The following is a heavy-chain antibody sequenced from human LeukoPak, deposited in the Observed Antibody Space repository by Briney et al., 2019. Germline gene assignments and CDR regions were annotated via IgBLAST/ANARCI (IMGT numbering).Heavy chain of an antibody. CDR3: ASFMPGIAVAMRDYFDY. CDR1: GFTFSSYA. D-gene: IGHD6-19*01. J-gene: IGHJ4*02. Sequence: GGSLRLSCAASGFTFSSYAMSWVRQAPGKGLEWVSAISGSGGSTYYADSVKGRFTISRDNSKNTLYLKMTSLRAEDTAVYYCASFMPGIAVAMRDYFDYWGQGTLVTVSS. CDR2: ISGSGGST. V-gene: IGHV3-23*01.